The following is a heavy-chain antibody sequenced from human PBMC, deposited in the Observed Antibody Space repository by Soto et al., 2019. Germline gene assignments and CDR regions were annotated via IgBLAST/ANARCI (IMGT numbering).Heavy chain of an antibody. J-gene: IGHJ5*02. V-gene: IGHV4-31*03. CDR2: IYYSGST. CDR1: GGSISSGGYY. CDR3: ARDRCSSTSCYWLDP. D-gene: IGHD2-2*01. Sequence: QVQLQESGPGLVKPSQTLSLTCTVSGGSISSGGYYWSWIRQHPGKGLEWIGYIYYSGSTYYNPSLQSRVTISVDTSKNQFSLKLSSVTAADTAVYYCARDRCSSTSCYWLDPWGQGTLVTVSS.